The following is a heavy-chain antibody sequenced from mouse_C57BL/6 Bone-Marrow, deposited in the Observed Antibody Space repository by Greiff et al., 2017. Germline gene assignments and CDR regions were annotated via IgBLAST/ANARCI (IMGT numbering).Heavy chain of an antibody. J-gene: IGHJ4*01. D-gene: IGHD2-12*01. Sequence: QVQLQQPGAELVMPGASVKLSCKASGYTFTSYWMHWVKQRPGQGLEWIGEIDTSDSYTNYNQKFKGKSTLTVDKSSSTAYMQLSSLPAEDSAVYCGAREAYDVAMYYWGRGTSVTVSS. CDR1: GYTFTSYW. CDR3: AREAYDVAMYY. CDR2: IDTSDSYT. V-gene: IGHV1-69*01.